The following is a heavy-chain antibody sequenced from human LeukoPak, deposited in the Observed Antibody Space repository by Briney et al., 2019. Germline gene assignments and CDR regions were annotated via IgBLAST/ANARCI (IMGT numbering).Heavy chain of an antibody. D-gene: IGHD6-19*01. Sequence: SETLSLTCAVYGGSFSGYYWSWIRRPPGKGLEWIGEINHSGSTNYNPSLKSRVTISVDTSKNQFSLKLSSVTAADTAVYYCARGARYSSGPTGWGQGTLVTVSS. CDR3: ARGARYSSGPTG. V-gene: IGHV4-34*01. CDR1: GGSFSGYY. CDR2: INHSGST. J-gene: IGHJ4*02.